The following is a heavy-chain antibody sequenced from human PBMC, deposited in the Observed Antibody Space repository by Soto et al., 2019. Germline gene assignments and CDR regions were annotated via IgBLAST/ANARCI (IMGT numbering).Heavy chain of an antibody. Sequence: QVQLVQSGAEVKKPGASVKVSCKASGYTFTSYYMHWVRQAPGQGLEWMGIINPSGGSTSYAQKFQGRVTMTRDTSTSTVYMELSSLRSEDTAVYYCARGSILKMDTAMVSAFDYWGQGTLVTVSS. CDR2: INPSGGST. V-gene: IGHV1-46*03. D-gene: IGHD5-18*01. J-gene: IGHJ4*02. CDR1: GYTFTSYY. CDR3: ARGSILKMDTAMVSAFDY.